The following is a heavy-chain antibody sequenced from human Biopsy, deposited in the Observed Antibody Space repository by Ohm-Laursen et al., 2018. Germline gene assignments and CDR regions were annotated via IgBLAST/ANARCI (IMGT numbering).Heavy chain of an antibody. CDR3: SKRDLSGTSPV. J-gene: IGHJ6*02. CDR1: RDSISNYY. V-gene: IGHV4-59*12. Sequence: TLSLTCTVSRDSISNYYWTWIRQSPGKGLEWIGYIYYTGSTNYNPSVKSRVTISVDTSKNQFSLRLSSVTAADTAVYYCSKRDLSGTSPVWGQGTTVTVSS. D-gene: IGHD1-26*01. CDR2: IYYTGST.